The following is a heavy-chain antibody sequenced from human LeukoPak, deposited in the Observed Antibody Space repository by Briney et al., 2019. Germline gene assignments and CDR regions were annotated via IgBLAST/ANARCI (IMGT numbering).Heavy chain of an antibody. D-gene: IGHD3-3*01. CDR1: GXTFSSYA. Sequence: PGGSLRLSCAASGXTFSSYAMSWVRQAPGKGREWVSAISGSGGSTYYADSVKGRFTISRDNSKNTLYLQMNSLRAEDTAVYYCAKGYDFWSGYWVVDYWGQGTLVTVSS. V-gene: IGHV3-23*01. CDR2: ISGSGGST. CDR3: AKGYDFWSGYWVVDY. J-gene: IGHJ4*02.